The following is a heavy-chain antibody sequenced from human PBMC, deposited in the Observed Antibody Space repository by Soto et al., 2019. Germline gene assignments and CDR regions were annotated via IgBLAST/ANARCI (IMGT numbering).Heavy chain of an antibody. J-gene: IGHJ5*02. CDR2: IIPIFGTA. CDR1: GGTFGSYA. V-gene: IGHV1-69*06. Sequence: GASVKVSCKASGGTFGSYAISWVRQAPGQGLEWMGGIIPIFGTANYAQKFQGRVTITADKSTSTAYMELSSLRSEDTAVYYCARVLRGYFDLNWFDPWGQGTLVTVSS. D-gene: IGHD3-9*01. CDR3: ARVLRGYFDLNWFDP.